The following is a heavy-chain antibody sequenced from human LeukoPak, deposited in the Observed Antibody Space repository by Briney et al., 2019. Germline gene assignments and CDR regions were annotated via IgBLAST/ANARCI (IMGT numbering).Heavy chain of an antibody. D-gene: IGHD6-6*01. J-gene: IGHJ5*02. CDR2: IYHSGSN. CDR3: ASYGYSSSFPNRFDP. Sequence: SETLSLTCTFSGGSISSGGYYWSWIRQHPGKGVEWIGCIYHSGSNYYHPPLKSRVTISVHPYKNQFYLKLSSVTAADTHVHYCASYGYSSSFPNRFDPRGPGTLVPVSS. V-gene: IGHV4-31*03. CDR1: GGSISSGGYY.